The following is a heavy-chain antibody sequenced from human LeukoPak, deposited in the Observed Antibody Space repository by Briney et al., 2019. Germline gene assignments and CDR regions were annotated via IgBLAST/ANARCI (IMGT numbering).Heavy chain of an antibody. J-gene: IGHJ2*01. CDR1: GFTFSAYA. Sequence: GGSLRLSCEASGFTFSAYAMTWVRQAPGKGLEWVSSMSNIGSHIYYADSVKGRFTISRDNAKNSLFLQMNSLRVEDTAIYYCAVSFRYLDLWGRGTLVTVSS. CDR3: AVSFRYLDL. CDR2: MSNIGSHI. V-gene: IGHV3-21*01.